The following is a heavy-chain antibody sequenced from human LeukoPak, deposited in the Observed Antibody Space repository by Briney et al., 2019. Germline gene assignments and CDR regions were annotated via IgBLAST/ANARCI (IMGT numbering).Heavy chain of an antibody. CDR2: ISGSGGST. J-gene: IGHJ4*02. V-gene: IGHV3-23*01. CDR1: GFTFSSYA. Sequence: GGSLRLSCAASGFTFSSYAMSWVRQAPGKGLEWVSAISGSGGSTYCADSVKGRFTISRDNSKNTLYLQMNSLRAEDTAVHYCAKHTGYSSGWSLFDYWGQGTLVTVSS. D-gene: IGHD6-19*01. CDR3: AKHTGYSSGWSLFDY.